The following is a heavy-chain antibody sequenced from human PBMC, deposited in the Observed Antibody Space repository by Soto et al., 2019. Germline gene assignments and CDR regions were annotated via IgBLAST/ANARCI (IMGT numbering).Heavy chain of an antibody. CDR3: VMVDNEVTPTPQDV. J-gene: IGHJ6*02. CDR2: ISPYTGNT. CDR1: GYIFVNYG. Sequence: QVQLVQSGDEVKKPGASVKVSCKASGYIFVNYGIAWVRQAPGQGLEWMGWISPYTGNTHSATKVQDRLTMTTDTSTSTSYMDVGSLTPDDTAVYYCVMVDNEVTPTPQDVWGQGTTVT. D-gene: IGHD2-2*03. V-gene: IGHV1-18*01.